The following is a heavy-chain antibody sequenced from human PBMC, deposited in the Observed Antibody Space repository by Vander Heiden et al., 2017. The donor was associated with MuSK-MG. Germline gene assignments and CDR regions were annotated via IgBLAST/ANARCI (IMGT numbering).Heavy chain of an antibody. D-gene: IGHD3-22*01. CDR2: ISSSGSTI. Sequence: EVQLVESGGGLVQPGGSLRLSCAASGFTFSSYEMNWVRQAPGKGLEWVSYISSSGSTIYYADSVKGRFTISRDNAKNSLYLQMNSLRAEDTAVYYCASGGYYDSSGYYYAFDAFDIWGQGTMVTVSS. CDR1: GFTFSSYE. V-gene: IGHV3-48*03. CDR3: ASGGYYDSSGYYYAFDAFDI. J-gene: IGHJ3*02.